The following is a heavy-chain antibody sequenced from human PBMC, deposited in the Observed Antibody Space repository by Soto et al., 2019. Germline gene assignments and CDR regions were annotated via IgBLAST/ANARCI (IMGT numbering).Heavy chain of an antibody. V-gene: IGHV3-30-3*01. J-gene: IGHJ6*02. CDR1: GFTFSSYA. D-gene: IGHD2-15*01. CDR2: ISYDGSNK. CDR3: ASRGDLGATAYYYYYGMDV. Sequence: GGSLRLSCAASGFTFSSYAMHWVRQAPGKGLEWVAVISYDGSNKYYADSVKGRFTISRDNSKNTLYLQMNSLRAEDTAVYYCASRGDLGATAYYYYYGMDVWGQGTTVTVSS.